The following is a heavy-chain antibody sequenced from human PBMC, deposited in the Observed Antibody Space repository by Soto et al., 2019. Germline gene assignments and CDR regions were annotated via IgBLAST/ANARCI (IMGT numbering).Heavy chain of an antibody. V-gene: IGHV1-2*02. D-gene: IGHD3-3*01. CDR3: ARDSGIPGRFWYFAI. Sequence: ASVKVSFKTYGFTFSNSFLHWVRQAPGQGPEWMGFVNPKRGGTEYAQKFQGRVTMTRDTSINTVYLDLSRLTSDDTAIYYCARDSGIPGRFWYFAIWGRGTLVTVSS. J-gene: IGHJ2*01. CDR2: VNPKRGGT. CDR1: GFTFSNSF.